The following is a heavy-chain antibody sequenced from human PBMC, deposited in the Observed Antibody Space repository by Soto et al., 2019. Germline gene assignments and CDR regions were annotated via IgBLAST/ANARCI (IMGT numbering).Heavy chain of an antibody. CDR1: GYTFTSYG. CDR2: ISAYNGNT. D-gene: IGHD3-22*01. V-gene: IGHV1-18*01. Sequence: GASVKVSCKASGYTFTSYGISWVRQAPGQGLEWMGWISAYNGNTNYAQKLQGRVTMTTDTSTSTAYMELRSLRSDDTVVYYCAIYYYDRSGYYFYFDYWGQGTLVTLSS. J-gene: IGHJ4*02. CDR3: AIYYYDRSGYYFYFDY.